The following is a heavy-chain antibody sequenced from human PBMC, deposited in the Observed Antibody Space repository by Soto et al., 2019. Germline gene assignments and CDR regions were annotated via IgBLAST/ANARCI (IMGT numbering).Heavy chain of an antibody. J-gene: IGHJ4*02. V-gene: IGHV4-4*07. CDR3: ARAAKVSGSSQTRPDF. Sequence: SEPLSLTCTVSGGSISSYYWSWIRQPAGKGLEWIGRIYTSGSTNYNPSLKSRVSISVDTSKNQFSLNLASVSAADTAVYYCARAAKVSGSSQTRPDFWGQGTLVTVSS. CDR1: GGSISSYY. CDR2: IYTSGST. D-gene: IGHD3-10*01.